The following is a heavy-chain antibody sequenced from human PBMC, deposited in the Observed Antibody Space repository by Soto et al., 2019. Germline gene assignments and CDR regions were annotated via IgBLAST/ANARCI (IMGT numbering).Heavy chain of an antibody. D-gene: IGHD3-3*01. Sequence: GGSLRLSCAASGFTFDDYTMHWVRQAPGKGLEWVSLISWDGGSTYYADSVKGRFTISRDNSKNSLYLQMNSLRTEDTALYYCEKDMREAIFGYYYYYGMDVWGQGTTVTVSS. CDR2: ISWDGGST. CDR3: EKDMREAIFGYYYYYGMDV. CDR1: GFTFDDYT. V-gene: IGHV3-43*01. J-gene: IGHJ6*02.